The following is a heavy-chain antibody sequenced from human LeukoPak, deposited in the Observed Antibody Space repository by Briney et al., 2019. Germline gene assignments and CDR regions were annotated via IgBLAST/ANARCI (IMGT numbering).Heavy chain of an antibody. CDR3: ARGDGYAQRD. Sequence: PPGGSLRLSCAASGFTFSSYWMHWVRQAPGKGLVWVSRINSDGSSTSYADSVKGRLTISRDNAKNTSYLQMNSLRVEDTAVYYCARGDGYAQRDWGQGTLVTVPS. D-gene: IGHD5-12*01. CDR2: INSDGSST. V-gene: IGHV3-74*01. J-gene: IGHJ4*02. CDR1: GFTFSSYW.